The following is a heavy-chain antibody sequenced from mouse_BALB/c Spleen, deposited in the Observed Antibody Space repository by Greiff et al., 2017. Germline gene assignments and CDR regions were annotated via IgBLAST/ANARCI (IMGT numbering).Heavy chain of an antibody. CDR3: ARDWGYDGYHYFDY. D-gene: IGHD2-3*01. CDR1: GFTFSDYG. J-gene: IGHJ2*01. V-gene: IGHV5-15*02. Sequence: EVQLVESGGGLVQPGGSRKLSCAASGFTFSDYGMAWVRQAPGKGPEWVAFISNLAYSIYYADTVTGRFTISRENAKNTLYLEMSSLRSEDTAMYYCARDWGYDGYHYFDYWGQGTTLTVSS. CDR2: ISNLAYSI.